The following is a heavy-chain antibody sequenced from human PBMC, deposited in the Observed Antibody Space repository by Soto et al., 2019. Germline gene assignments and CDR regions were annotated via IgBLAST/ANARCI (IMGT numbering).Heavy chain of an antibody. J-gene: IGHJ4*01. Sequence: QVQLQESGPGLVQPSQTLSLTCTVSGGSISSGGYYWGWIRQHPGPGLEWIGHISYSGSTYYNTSLKSRVTISVDTSRNQFSLIVNSVTAADTAVYYCARGVLHWGQGTLVTVSS. CDR2: ISYSGST. V-gene: IGHV4-31*03. CDR3: ARGVLH. CDR1: GGSISSGGYY.